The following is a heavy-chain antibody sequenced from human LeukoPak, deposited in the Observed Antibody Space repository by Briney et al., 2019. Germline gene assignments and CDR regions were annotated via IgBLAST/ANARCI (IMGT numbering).Heavy chain of an antibody. J-gene: IGHJ3*02. CDR1: GFTVSSNY. CDR2: IYSGGST. V-gene: IGHV3-53*01. D-gene: IGHD2-21*02. Sequence: GGSLRLSCAASGFTVSSNYMSWVRQAPGKGLEWVSVIYSGGSTYYADSVKDRFTISRDNSKNTLYLQMNSLRAEDTAVYYCARLICGGGDCGGVGAFDIWGQGTMVTVSS. CDR3: ARLICGGGDCGGVGAFDI.